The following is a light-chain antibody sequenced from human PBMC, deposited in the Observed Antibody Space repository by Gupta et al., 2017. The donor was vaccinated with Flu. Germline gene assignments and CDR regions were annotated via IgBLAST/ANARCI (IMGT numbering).Light chain of an antibody. J-gene: IGKJ3*01. Sequence: EIVLTQSPATLSLSPGERATLSCRASQSVENYLAWYQQKPGQAPRLLMYDVSSRDTGIPDRFSGSGYGKDLTLTISSREPEDFAIYYCQQRCYSPLFTFGHGTKVDIK. CDR1: QSVENY. V-gene: IGKV3-11*01. CDR2: DVS. CDR3: QQRCYSPLFT.